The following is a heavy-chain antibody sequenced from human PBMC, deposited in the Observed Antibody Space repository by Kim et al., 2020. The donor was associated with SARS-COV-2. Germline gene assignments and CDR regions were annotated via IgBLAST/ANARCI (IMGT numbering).Heavy chain of an antibody. Sequence: GGSLRLSCAASGFRLSDYWMDWVRQVPGKGLVWVSRINSDGSSISYADSVKGRFTISRDNAKNTLYLQMNSLRAEDTAVYYCARRTAAGSYYFFDYWGQG. J-gene: IGHJ4*02. V-gene: IGHV3-74*01. D-gene: IGHD1-26*01. CDR3: ARRTAAGSYYFFDY. CDR1: GFRLSDYW. CDR2: INSDGSSI.